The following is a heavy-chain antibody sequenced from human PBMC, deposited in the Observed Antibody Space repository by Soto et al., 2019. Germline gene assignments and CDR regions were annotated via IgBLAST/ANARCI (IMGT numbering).Heavy chain of an antibody. Sequence: QVQLQESGPGLVKPSGTLSLTCAVSGGSISSSNWWSWVRQPPGKGLEWIGEIYHSGSTNYNPSLKSRVTISVATSKNQFSLKMSSVTDADTAVYYCARACPTYYDILTGYYRRDAFDIWGQGTMVTVSS. V-gene: IGHV4-4*02. CDR1: GGSISSSNW. J-gene: IGHJ3*02. D-gene: IGHD3-9*01. CDR3: ARACPTYYDILTGYYRRDAFDI. CDR2: IYHSGST.